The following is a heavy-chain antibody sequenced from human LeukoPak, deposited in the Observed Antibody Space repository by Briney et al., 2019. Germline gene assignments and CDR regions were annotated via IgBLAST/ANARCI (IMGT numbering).Heavy chain of an antibody. D-gene: IGHD5-12*01. CDR2: IKSDGGDI. J-gene: IGHJ2*01. V-gene: IGHV3-30*02. CDR3: TKKGCSGGACPYYDWYFDL. CDR1: GFNFNSHC. Sequence: GGSLRLSCVASGFNFNSHCMHWVRQAPGKGLEWVAFIKSDGGDISYADSVKDRFTISRDNSENTLSLQMNSLRTEDTALYYCTKKGCSGGACPYYDWYFDLWGRGTLVTVSS.